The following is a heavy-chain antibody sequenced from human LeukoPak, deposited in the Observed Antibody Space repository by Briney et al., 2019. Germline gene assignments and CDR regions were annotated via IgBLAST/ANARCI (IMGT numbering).Heavy chain of an antibody. CDR3: ARPDTSGKRDAFDI. Sequence: GESLKIPCKTSGYIFSTYWLGWVRQMPGKGLEWMGVIYPGDSDTRYSPSFQGQVTISADKSISTAYLQWSSLKASDTAMYYCARPDTSGKRDAFDIWGQGTMVTVSS. CDR1: GYIFSTYW. V-gene: IGHV5-51*01. CDR2: IYPGDSDT. J-gene: IGHJ3*02. D-gene: IGHD3-3*01.